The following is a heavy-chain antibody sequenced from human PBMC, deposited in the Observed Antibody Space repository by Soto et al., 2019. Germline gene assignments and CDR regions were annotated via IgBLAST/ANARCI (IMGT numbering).Heavy chain of an antibody. D-gene: IGHD6-19*01. CDR3: SREEIIVAGSSPQYSYSSSGLAV. CDR1: GGTFSSYA. Sequence: QVQLVQSGAEVKKPGSSVQVSCKASGGTFSSYAFTWVRKAPGQGLAWMGGIVSMVGTTSYAQQFHARVTITANASTTTAYRELSSLRSADTAVYYCSREEIIVAGSSPQYSYSSSGLAVWGQGTTVTVSS. J-gene: IGHJ6*01. CDR2: IVSMVGTT. V-gene: IGHV1-69*12.